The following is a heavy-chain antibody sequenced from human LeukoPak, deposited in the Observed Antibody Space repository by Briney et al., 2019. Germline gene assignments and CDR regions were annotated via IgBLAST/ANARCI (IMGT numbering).Heavy chain of an antibody. Sequence: ASVTVSCKASGYTFTSYDFNWVRQATGQRPEWMGWMSPNSGDTGYAQKFQDRVTMTRNTSISTAYMELSSLRSDDTAVYYCARERCSSTSCLPYFDYWGQGTLVTVSS. CDR2: MSPNSGDT. CDR3: ARERCSSTSCLPYFDY. D-gene: IGHD2-2*01. CDR1: GYTFTSYD. V-gene: IGHV1-8*01. J-gene: IGHJ4*02.